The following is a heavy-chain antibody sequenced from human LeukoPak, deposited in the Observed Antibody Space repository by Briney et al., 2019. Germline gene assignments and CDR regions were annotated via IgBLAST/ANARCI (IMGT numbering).Heavy chain of an antibody. D-gene: IGHD5-12*01. CDR1: GFTFSSYA. CDR3: AKDRGGSGYEPFDY. CDR2: ITGSGGST. V-gene: IGHV3-23*01. Sequence: PGGSLRLSCAASGFTFSSYAMNWVRQAPGKGLEWVSAITGSGGSTYYADSVKGRFTISRDNSKNTLYLQMNSLRAEDTAVYYCAKDRGGSGYEPFDYWGQGTLVTVSS. J-gene: IGHJ4*02.